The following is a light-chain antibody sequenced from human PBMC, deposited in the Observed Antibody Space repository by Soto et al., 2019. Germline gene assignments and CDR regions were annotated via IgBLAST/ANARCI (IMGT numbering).Light chain of an antibody. CDR1: SSKIGSNY. CDR2: RNN. V-gene: IGLV1-47*01. Sequence: QSVRTQPPSASGTPGQRVTISCSGSSSKIGSNYVYWYQQLPGTAPKLLIYRNNQRPSGVPDRFSGSKSGTSASLASSGLRYEDEADYYCAAWDDSLSGGVFGGGTQLTVL. CDR3: AAWDDSLSGGV. J-gene: IGLJ3*02.